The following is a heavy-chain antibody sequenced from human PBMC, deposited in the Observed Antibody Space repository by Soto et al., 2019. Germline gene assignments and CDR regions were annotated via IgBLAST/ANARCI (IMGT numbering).Heavy chain of an antibody. Sequence: PGGSLRLSCAASGFTFSGSAMHWVRQASGKGLEWVGRIRSKANSYATAYAASVKGRFTISRDDSKNTAYLQMNSLKTEDTAVYYCTRCDTAMVIDYWGQGTLVTVSS. V-gene: IGHV3-73*01. J-gene: IGHJ4*02. CDR2: IRSKANSYAT. CDR3: TRCDTAMVIDY. CDR1: GFTFSGSA. D-gene: IGHD5-18*01.